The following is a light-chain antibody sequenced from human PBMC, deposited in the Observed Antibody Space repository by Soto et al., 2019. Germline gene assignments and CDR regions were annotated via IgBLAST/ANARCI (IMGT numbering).Light chain of an antibody. CDR3: QQYKSYSGT. V-gene: IGKV1-5*01. CDR2: DAS. J-gene: IGKJ1*01. Sequence: DIQMTPSPSTLSASVGDRVTITCRASQSISSWLAWYQQKPGKAPKLLIYDASSLESGVPSRFSGSGSGTEFTLTISSLQPDDFATYYCQQYKSYSGTFGQGTKVDI. CDR1: QSISSW.